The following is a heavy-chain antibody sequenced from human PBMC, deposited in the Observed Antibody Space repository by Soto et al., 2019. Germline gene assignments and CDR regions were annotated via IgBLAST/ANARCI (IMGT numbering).Heavy chain of an antibody. CDR3: ARLDYYDSSGIYLFDF. J-gene: IGHJ5*01. CDR1: GGSISSGGYY. Sequence: SETLSLTCTVSGGSISSGGYYWSWIRQHPGKGLEWIGYIYYSGSTYYNPSLKSRVTISVDTSKNQFSLKLSSVTAADTAVYYCARLDYYDSSGIYLFDFWGQGSLVTGSS. V-gene: IGHV4-31*03. CDR2: IYYSGST. D-gene: IGHD3-22*01.